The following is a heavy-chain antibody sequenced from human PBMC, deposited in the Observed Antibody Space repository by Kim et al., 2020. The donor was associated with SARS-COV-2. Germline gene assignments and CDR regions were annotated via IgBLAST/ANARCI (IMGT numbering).Heavy chain of an antibody. CDR2: INHSGST. CDR3: ARGHYYDSSGYYPAFDY. CDR1: GGSFSGYY. D-gene: IGHD3-22*01. V-gene: IGHV4-34*01. Sequence: SETLSLTCAVYGGSFSGYYWSWIRQPPGKGLEWIGEINHSGSTNYNPSLKSRVTISVDTSKNQFSLKLSSVTAADTAVYYCARGHYYDSSGYYPAFDYCGQGSLVTVAS. J-gene: IGHJ4*02.